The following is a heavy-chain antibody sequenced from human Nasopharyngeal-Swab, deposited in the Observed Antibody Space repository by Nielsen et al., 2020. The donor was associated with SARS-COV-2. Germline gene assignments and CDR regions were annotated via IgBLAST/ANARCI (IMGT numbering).Heavy chain of an antibody. V-gene: IGHV3-48*02. Sequence: WIRQPPGKGLEWVSYISSSSSTIYYADSVKGRFTISRDNAKNSLYLQMNSLRDEDTAVYYCAKLDMVRGVIITSYAFDIWGQGTMVTVSS. CDR3: AKLDMVRGVIITSYAFDI. CDR2: ISSSSSTI. D-gene: IGHD3-10*01. J-gene: IGHJ3*02.